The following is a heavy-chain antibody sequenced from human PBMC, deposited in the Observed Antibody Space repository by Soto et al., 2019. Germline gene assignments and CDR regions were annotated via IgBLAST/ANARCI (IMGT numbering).Heavy chain of an antibody. J-gene: IGHJ4*02. V-gene: IGHV4-34*01. D-gene: IGHD2-15*01. CDR3: ARAAPRYCSGGSCYSGMDY. Sequence: QVQLQQWGAGLLKPSETLSLTCAVYGGSFSGYYWSWIRQPPGQGLEWIGEINHSGSTNYNPSLKSRLTISVSTSTNQFSLKLSSVTAADTAVYYCARAAPRYCSGGSCYSGMDYWGQGTLVTVSS. CDR1: GGSFSGYY. CDR2: INHSGST.